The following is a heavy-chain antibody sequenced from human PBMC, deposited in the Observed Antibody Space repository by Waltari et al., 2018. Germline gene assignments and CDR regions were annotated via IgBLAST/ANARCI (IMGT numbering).Heavy chain of an antibody. CDR2: IIPNLGIA. V-gene: IGHV1-69*09. J-gene: IGHJ4*02. D-gene: IGHD2-2*02. CDR1: GGTFSSYA. Sequence: QVQLVQSGAEVKKPGSSVKVSCKASGGTFSSYAISWVRQAPGQGLEWMGRIIPNLGIANYGQKYQGRVTITADKSTSTAYMELSSLRSEDTAVYYCAIVVPAAINPYYFDYWGQGTLVTVSS. CDR3: AIVVPAAINPYYFDY.